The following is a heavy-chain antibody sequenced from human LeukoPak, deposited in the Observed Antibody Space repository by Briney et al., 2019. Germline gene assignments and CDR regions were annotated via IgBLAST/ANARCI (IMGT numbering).Heavy chain of an antibody. CDR1: GYTFTGYY. CDR3: ARLGVVVAAPADY. J-gene: IGHJ4*02. CDR2: INPNSGGT. D-gene: IGHD2-15*01. Sequence: SVKVSCKASGYTFTGYYMHWVRQAPGQGLEWMGWINPNSGGTNYAQKFQGRVTMTRDTSISTAYMELSRLRSDDTAVYYCARLGVVVAAPADYWGQGTLVTVSS. V-gene: IGHV1-2*02.